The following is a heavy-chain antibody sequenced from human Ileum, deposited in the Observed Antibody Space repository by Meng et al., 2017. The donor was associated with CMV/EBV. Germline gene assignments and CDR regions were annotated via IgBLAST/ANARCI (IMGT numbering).Heavy chain of an antibody. V-gene: IGHV4-59*01. Sequence: GSLRLSCNVSGGSISSYYWNWIRQSPGKGLEWIGYIYYSGHTNYNPSLRSRVTISLDTSKQQVFVRLRSVTAADTAVSYCARDGGSSAYRSWIDPWGQGTLVTVSS. D-gene: IGHD5-12*01. CDR3: ARDGGSSAYRSWIDP. J-gene: IGHJ5*02. CDR2: IYYSGHT. CDR1: GGSISSYY.